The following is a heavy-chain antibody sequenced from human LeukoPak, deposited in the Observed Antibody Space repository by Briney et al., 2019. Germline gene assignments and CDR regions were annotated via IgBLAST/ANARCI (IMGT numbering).Heavy chain of an antibody. J-gene: IGHJ6*03. V-gene: IGHV1-8*01. Sequence: ASVKVSCKASGYTFTSDDINWVRQATGQGLEWMGWMNPNSGNTGYAQKFQGRVTMTRNTSISTAYMELSSLRSEDTAVYYCARVSGYYYYYYYTDVWGKGTTVTVSS. CDR2: MNPNSGNT. D-gene: IGHD3-22*01. CDR1: GYTFTSDD. CDR3: ARVSGYYYYYYYTDV.